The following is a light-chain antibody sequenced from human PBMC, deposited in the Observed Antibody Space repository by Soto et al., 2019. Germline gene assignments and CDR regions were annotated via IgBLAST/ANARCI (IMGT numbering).Light chain of an antibody. CDR1: SSDVGNYNY. J-gene: IGLJ3*02. CDR3: CSYAGSYTLV. V-gene: IGLV2-11*01. CDR2: DVN. Sequence: QSALTQPRSVSGSPGQSITISCTGTSSDVGNYNYVSWYQQHPGKAPKLMIYDVNKRPSGVPDRFSGSKSGNTASLTISGRQAEDEADYYCCSYAGSYTLVFGGGTKLTVL.